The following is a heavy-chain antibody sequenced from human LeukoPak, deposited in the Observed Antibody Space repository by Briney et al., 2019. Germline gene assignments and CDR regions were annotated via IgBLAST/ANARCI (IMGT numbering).Heavy chain of an antibody. CDR1: GFTFSTYA. CDR2: STGDSAYI. V-gene: IGHV3-21*01. D-gene: IGHD2-2*01. Sequence: GGSLRLSCAAPGFTFSTYAMNWVRQAPGEGLNWVSWSTGDSAYIYYADSVKGRFTISRDNAKNSLYLQMNSLRAEDTAVYYCARYGVSSSTSYIDFWGQGTLVTVSS. J-gene: IGHJ4*02. CDR3: ARYGVSSSTSYIDF.